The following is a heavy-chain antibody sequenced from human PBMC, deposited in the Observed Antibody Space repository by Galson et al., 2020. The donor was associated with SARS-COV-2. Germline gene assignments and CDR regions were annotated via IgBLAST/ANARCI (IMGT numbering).Heavy chain of an antibody. D-gene: IGHD7-27*01. V-gene: IGHV3-74*01. Sequence: ALHGEFLKISCAASGFTFSSYWMHWVRQAPGKGLVWVSRIYSEGSSTSYADSVKGRFTISGDNAKNTLYLQMNSLRAGDTAVYYCARGDMGNDYFDYWGQGTLVTVAS. CDR1: GFTFSSYW. CDR2: IYSEGSST. CDR3: ARGDMGNDYFDY. J-gene: IGHJ4*02.